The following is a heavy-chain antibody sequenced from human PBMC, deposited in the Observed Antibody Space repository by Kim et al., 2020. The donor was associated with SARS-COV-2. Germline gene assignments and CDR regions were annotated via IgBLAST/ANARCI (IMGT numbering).Heavy chain of an antibody. Sequence: GGSLRLSCAASGFTFSSYGMHWVRQAPGKGLEWVAVISYDGSNKYYADSVKGRFTISRDNSKNTLYLQMNSLRAEDTAVYYCARKRDLNHYYGMDVWGQGTTVTVSS. CDR1: GFTFSSYG. J-gene: IGHJ6*02. CDR2: ISYDGSNK. V-gene: IGHV3-33*05. CDR3: ARKRDLNHYYGMDV.